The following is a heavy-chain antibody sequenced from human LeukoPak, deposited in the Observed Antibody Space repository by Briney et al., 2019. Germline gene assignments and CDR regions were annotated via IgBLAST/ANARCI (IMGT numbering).Heavy chain of an antibody. CDR2: ISYDGSNE. D-gene: IGHD3-10*01. J-gene: IGHJ4*02. V-gene: IGHV3-30-3*01. CDR1: GFTFSNFA. Sequence: PGGSLRLSCAASGFTFSNFAMHWVRQAPGKGLEWVALISYDGSNEYYADSVKGRFTISRDNSKNTLYLQMNSLRAEDTAVYYCANKWLAYYYGSGSHAFDYWGQGTLVTVSS. CDR3: ANKWLAYYYGSGSHAFDY.